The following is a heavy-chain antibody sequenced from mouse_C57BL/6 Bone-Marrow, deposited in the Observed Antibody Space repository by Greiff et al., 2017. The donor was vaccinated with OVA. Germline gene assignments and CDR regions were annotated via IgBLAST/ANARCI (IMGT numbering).Heavy chain of an antibody. Sequence: VQVVESGPGLVQPSQSLSITCTVSGFSFTSYGVHWVRQSPGKGLEWLGVIWRGGSTDYNAAFMSRLSITKDNSKSQVFFKMNSLQADDTAIYYCAKNKGYYYGSSYAMDYWGQGTSVTVSS. CDR1: GFSFTSYG. CDR3: AKNKGYYYGSSYAMDY. D-gene: IGHD1-1*01. CDR2: IWRGGST. J-gene: IGHJ4*01. V-gene: IGHV2-5*01.